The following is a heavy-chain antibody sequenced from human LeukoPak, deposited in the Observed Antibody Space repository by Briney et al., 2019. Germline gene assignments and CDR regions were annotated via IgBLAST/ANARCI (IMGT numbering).Heavy chain of an antibody. CDR1: GGSISSYY. V-gene: IGHV4-59*01. CDR3: ARDKDYDSSGYYYPYWYFDL. CDR2: IYYSGST. D-gene: IGHD3-22*01. Sequence: SETLSLTCTVSGGSISSYYWSWIRQPPGKGLEWIGYIYYSGSTNYNPSLKSRVTISVDTSENQFSLKLSSVTAADTAVYYCARDKDYDSSGYYYPYWYFDLWGRGTLVTVSS. J-gene: IGHJ2*01.